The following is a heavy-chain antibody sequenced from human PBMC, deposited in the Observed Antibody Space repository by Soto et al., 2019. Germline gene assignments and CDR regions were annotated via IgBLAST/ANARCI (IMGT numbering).Heavy chain of an antibody. CDR1: RYTFTDYF. CDR3: ATCRQGDYVGVEGLDV. J-gene: IGHJ6*02. V-gene: IGHV1-2*04. Sequence: QVQLVQFGAEVKKPGASVKVSCKTARYTFTDYFIHWVRQAPGQGLEWMGWISHKSGGTNYAQKFQGSVIMTWDTSISAANMELSRLTSDDTAVDYCATCRQGDYVGVEGLDVWGQGTTFTVSS. D-gene: IGHD4-17*01. CDR2: ISHKSGGT.